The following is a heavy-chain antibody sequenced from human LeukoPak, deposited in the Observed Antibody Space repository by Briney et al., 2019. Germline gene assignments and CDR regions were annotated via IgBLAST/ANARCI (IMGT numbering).Heavy chain of an antibody. CDR3: ARAPMPNYYYYYMDV. J-gene: IGHJ6*03. CDR2: IYTSGST. CDR1: GDSISSYY. Sequence: SETLSLTCTVSGDSISSYYWSWIRQPAGKGLEWIGRIYTSGSTNYNPSLKSRVTISVDTSKNQFSLKLSSVTAADTAVYYCARAPMPNYYYYYMDVWGKGTTVTVSS. V-gene: IGHV4-4*07. D-gene: IGHD2-2*01.